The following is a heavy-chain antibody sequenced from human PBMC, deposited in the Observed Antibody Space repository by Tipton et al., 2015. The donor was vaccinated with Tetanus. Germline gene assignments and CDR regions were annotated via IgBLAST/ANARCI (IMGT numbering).Heavy chain of an antibody. CDR1: GYIFTNYW. Sequence: VQLVQSGGEVKKPGESLKISCKGSGYIFTNYWIGWVRQMPGKGLEWMGIIYPADSDTRYSPSFQGQVTISVDKSINTAYLQWSSLKASDTSMFYCARAHCSDGVRNFDFWGQGALVTVAS. D-gene: IGHD2-15*01. V-gene: IGHV5-51*01. CDR3: ARAHCSDGVRNFDF. CDR2: IYPADSDT. J-gene: IGHJ4*02.